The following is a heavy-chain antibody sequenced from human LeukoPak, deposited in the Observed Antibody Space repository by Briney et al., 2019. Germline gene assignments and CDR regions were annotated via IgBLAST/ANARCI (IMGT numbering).Heavy chain of an antibody. CDR3: ARVGYDSDY. J-gene: IGHJ4*02. CDR2: INHSGST. Sequence: SETLSLTCAVYGGSFSGYYWSWIRQPPGKGLEWIGEINHSGSTNYNPSLKSRVTISVDTSKNQFSLKLNSVTAADTAVYYCARVGYDSDYWGQGTLVTVSS. V-gene: IGHV4-34*01. D-gene: IGHD3-16*01. CDR1: GGSFSGYY.